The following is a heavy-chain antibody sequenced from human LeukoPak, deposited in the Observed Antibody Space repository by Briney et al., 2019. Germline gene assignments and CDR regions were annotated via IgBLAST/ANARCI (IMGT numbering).Heavy chain of an antibody. J-gene: IGHJ5*02. V-gene: IGHV6-1*01. CDR3: ARGSGIAAAGTLWFDP. D-gene: IGHD6-13*01. CDR2: TYYRSKWYN. Sequence: SPTLSLTCAISGDSVSSNSAAWNWIRQSPSRGLEWLGRTYYRSKWYNDYAVSVKSRITINPDTSKNQFSLQLNSVTPEDTAVYYCARGSGIAAAGTLWFDPWGQGTLVTVSS. CDR1: GDSVSSNSAA.